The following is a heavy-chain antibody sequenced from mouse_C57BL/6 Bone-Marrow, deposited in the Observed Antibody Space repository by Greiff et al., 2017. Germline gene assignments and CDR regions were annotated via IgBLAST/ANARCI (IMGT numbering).Heavy chain of an antibody. CDR1: GFNIKDYY. V-gene: IGHV14-1*01. J-gene: IGHJ3*01. D-gene: IGHD2-13*01. CDR3: TFDGDWTWLAY. Sequence: EVQLQQSGAELVRPGASVKLSCTASGFNIKDYYMHWVKQRPEQGLEWIGRIDPEDGDTEYAPKFQGKATMTADTSSNTAYLPLNSLTSEDTAVDYCTFDGDWTWLAYWGQGTLVTVSA. CDR2: IDPEDGDT.